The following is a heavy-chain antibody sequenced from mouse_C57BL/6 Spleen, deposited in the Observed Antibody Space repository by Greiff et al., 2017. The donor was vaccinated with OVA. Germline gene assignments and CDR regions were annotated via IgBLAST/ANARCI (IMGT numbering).Heavy chain of an antibody. Sequence: QVQLQQPGAELVKPGASVKLSCKASGYTFTSYWMHWVKQRPGQGLEWIGMIHPNSGSTNYNEKFKSKATLTVDKSSSTAYMQLSSLTSEDSAVYYCAREDYDYDGGFDYWGQGTTLTVSS. CDR3: AREDYDYDGGFDY. V-gene: IGHV1-64*01. J-gene: IGHJ2*01. CDR2: IHPNSGST. D-gene: IGHD2-4*01. CDR1: GYTFTSYW.